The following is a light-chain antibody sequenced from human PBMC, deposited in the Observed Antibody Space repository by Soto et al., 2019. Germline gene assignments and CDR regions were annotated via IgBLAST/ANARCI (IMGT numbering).Light chain of an antibody. V-gene: IGLV2-8*01. CDR3: SSYAGSSNV. J-gene: IGLJ1*01. CDR1: SSDIGDYNY. Sequence: HSVLTQPPSASGSPAQSVTLSCTGTSSDIGDYNYVSWYQQHPGKAPKLMIYEVNKRPSGVPDRFSGSKSGNTASLTVSGLQAEDEADYYCSSYAGSSNVFGTGTKVTV. CDR2: EVN.